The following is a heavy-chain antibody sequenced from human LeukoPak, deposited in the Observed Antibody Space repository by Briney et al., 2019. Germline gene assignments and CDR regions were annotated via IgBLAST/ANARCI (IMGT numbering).Heavy chain of an antibody. V-gene: IGHV4-34*01. CDR2: INHSGST. CDR3: ARALDDYVWGSLGY. CDR1: GGSFSGYY. Sequence: PSETLSLTCAVYGGSFSGYYWSWIRQPPGKGLEWIGEINHSGSTNYNPSLKSRVTISVGTSKNQFSLKLSSVTAADTAVYYCARALDDYVWGSLGYWGQGTLVTVSS. D-gene: IGHD3-16*01. J-gene: IGHJ4*02.